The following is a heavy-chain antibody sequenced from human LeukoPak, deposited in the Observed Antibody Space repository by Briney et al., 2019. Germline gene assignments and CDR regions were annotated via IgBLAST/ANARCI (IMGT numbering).Heavy chain of an antibody. D-gene: IGHD3-10*01. Sequence: SQTLSLTCAISGDSVSSNSAAWYWIRQSPSRGLEWLGRTYYRSKWYSDYVLSVKSRITINPDTSKNQFSLQLNSVTPEDTAVYYCARDVAGRFDPWGQGTLVTVSS. J-gene: IGHJ5*02. V-gene: IGHV6-1*01. CDR2: TYYRSKWYS. CDR3: ARDVAGRFDP. CDR1: GDSVSSNSAA.